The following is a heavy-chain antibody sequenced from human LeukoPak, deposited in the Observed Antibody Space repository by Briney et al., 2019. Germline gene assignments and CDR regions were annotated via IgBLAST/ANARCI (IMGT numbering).Heavy chain of an antibody. V-gene: IGHV4-34*01. CDR3: ASYPHDYGDYGGLDY. CDR1: GGSFSGYY. J-gene: IGHJ4*02. D-gene: IGHD4-17*01. Sequence: PSETLSLTCAVYGGSFSGYYWSWIRQPPGKGLEWIGEINHSGSTNYNPSLKSRVTISVDTSENQFSLKLSSVTAADTAVYYCASYPHDYGDYGGLDYWGQGTLVTVSS. CDR2: INHSGST.